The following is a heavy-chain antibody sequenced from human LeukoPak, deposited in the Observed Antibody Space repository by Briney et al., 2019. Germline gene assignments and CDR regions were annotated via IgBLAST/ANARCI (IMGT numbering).Heavy chain of an antibody. Sequence: GGSLRLSCAASGFTFSSYWMSWVRQAPGKGLEWVANIKQDGSEKYYVDSVKGRFTISRDNAKNSLYLQMNSLRAEDTAEYYCARDMYYDFWSGSPLSRYGMDVWGQGTTVTVSS. J-gene: IGHJ6*02. D-gene: IGHD3-3*01. CDR1: GFTFSSYW. CDR2: IKQDGSEK. CDR3: ARDMYYDFWSGSPLSRYGMDV. V-gene: IGHV3-7*01.